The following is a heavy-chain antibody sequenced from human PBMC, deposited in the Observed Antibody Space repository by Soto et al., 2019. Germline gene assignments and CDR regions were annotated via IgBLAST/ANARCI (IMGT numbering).Heavy chain of an antibody. CDR2: IIPILGIA. Sequence: SVKVSCKASGGTFSSYTISWVRQAPGQGLEWMGRIIPILGIANYAQKFQGRVTITADKSTSTAYMELSSLRSEDTAVYYCASPGGYSSGWYGSGGMDVWGQGTTVTVSS. CDR1: GGTFSSYT. D-gene: IGHD6-13*01. V-gene: IGHV1-69*02. CDR3: ASPGGYSSGWYGSGGMDV. J-gene: IGHJ6*02.